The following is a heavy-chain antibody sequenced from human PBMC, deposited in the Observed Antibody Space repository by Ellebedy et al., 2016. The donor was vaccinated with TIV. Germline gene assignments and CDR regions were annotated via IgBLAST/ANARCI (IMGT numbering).Heavy chain of an antibody. CDR3: ARDVGWHQLDH. D-gene: IGHD1-26*01. V-gene: IGHV3-7*01. J-gene: IGHJ4*02. CDR2: IKEDGTDE. CDR1: GFNTRFFW. Sequence: PGGSLRLSCAASGFNTRFFWMARVRQAPGKGLEWLANIKEDGTDEYYGDAVRGRFTISRDNARNSVFLQMSSLRGDDTALYYCARDVGWHQLDHWGPGTLVTVSS.